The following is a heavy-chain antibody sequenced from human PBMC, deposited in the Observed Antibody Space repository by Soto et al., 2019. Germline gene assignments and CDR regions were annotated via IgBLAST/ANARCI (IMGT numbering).Heavy chain of an antibody. J-gene: IGHJ5*02. Sequence: ASVKVSCKASGYTFTSYAIDWVRQAPGQRLEWMGWINAGNGNTKYSQKFQGRVTITRDTSASTAYMELSSLRSEDTAVYYCARSHLTIFGVVIFDNWFDPWGQGTMVTSPQ. V-gene: IGHV1-3*01. D-gene: IGHD3-3*01. CDR2: INAGNGNT. CDR3: ARSHLTIFGVVIFDNWFDP. CDR1: GYTFTSYA.